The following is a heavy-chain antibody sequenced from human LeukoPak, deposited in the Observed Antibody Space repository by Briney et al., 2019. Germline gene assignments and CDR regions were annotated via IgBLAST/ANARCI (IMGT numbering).Heavy chain of an antibody. CDR1: GDSISAYY. D-gene: IGHD1-26*01. J-gene: IGHJ4*02. Sequence: SETLSLTCTVSGDSISAYYWSWIRQPPGKGLEWIGYIYYNGNSIYNPSLKSRVSISTDTSKNQVFLQLRSLTAADTAMYYCARSPRGVGVTALDYWGQGTLVTVSS. CDR2: IYYNGNS. CDR3: ARSPRGVGVTALDY. V-gene: IGHV4-59*01.